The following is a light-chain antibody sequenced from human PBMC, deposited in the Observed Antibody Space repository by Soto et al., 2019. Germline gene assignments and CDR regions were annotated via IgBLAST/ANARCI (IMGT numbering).Light chain of an antibody. CDR2: GAT. V-gene: IGKV1-33*01. J-gene: IGKJ5*01. Sequence: DIQMPQSPSSLSASVGDRVTFTCQASQDISDHLNWYQQKPGKAPKLLIYGATYLETGVPSRFGGSRSRTYFTISITSLQPDDIATYYGQEYDNLPPVTFGQRTRLEI. CDR1: QDISDH. CDR3: QEYDNLPPVT.